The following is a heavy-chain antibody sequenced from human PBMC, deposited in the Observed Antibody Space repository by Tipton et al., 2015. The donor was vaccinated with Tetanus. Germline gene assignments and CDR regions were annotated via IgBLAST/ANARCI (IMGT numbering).Heavy chain of an antibody. V-gene: IGHV4-61*08. CDR1: GASISSGGYY. CDR2: IYHSGST. D-gene: IGHD1-1*01. J-gene: IGHJ4*02. CDR3: ARDTTRGGFDS. Sequence: TLSLTCTVSGASISSGGYYWTWIRQHPGKGLEWIGQIYHSGSTDYNPALKSRVTMSVDVPKNQFSLRLRSVTAADTAVYYCARDTTRGGFDSWGQGALVTVSA.